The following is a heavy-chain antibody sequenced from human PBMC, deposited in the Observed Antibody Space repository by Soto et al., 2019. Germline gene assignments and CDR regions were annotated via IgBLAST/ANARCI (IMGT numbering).Heavy chain of an antibody. J-gene: IGHJ4*02. CDR3: ARGRHNETSGYYSGGWYYFDH. CDR1: GGSFSDYH. V-gene: IGHV4-34*01. Sequence: QVQLQQWGAGLLKPSETLSLTCDVPGGSFSDYHWSWIRQPPGKGLEWIGKINHSGSAHYNPSLKSRVTRSVDMSKNQFSLELSSVTAADTAVYYCARGRHNETSGYYSGGWYYFDHWGQGTLVTVSS. D-gene: IGHD3-22*01. CDR2: INHSGSA.